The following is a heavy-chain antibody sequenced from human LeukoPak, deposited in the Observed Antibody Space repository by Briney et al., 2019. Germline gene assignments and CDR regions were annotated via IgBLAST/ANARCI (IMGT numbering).Heavy chain of an antibody. CDR2: ISAYNGNT. CDR3: ARYYGYSGYDTPHDAFDI. Sequence: VASVKVSCKASGYTFTSYGISWVRQAPGQGLEWMGWISAYNGNTNYAQKPQGRVTMTTDTSTSAAYMELRSLRSDDTAVYYCARYYGYSGYDTPHDAFDIWGQGTMVTVSS. V-gene: IGHV1-18*01. J-gene: IGHJ3*02. D-gene: IGHD5-12*01. CDR1: GYTFTSYG.